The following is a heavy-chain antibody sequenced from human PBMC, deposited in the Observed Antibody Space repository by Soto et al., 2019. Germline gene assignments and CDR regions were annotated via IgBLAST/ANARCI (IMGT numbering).Heavy chain of an antibody. V-gene: IGHV1-69*01. CDR3: ARSQGSSTSLEIYYYYYYGMDV. Sequence: QVQLVQSGAEVKKPGSSVKVSCKASGGTVSSYAISWVRQAPGQGLEWMGGIIPISDTTNYAQKLQGRVTITADESTSTANMELTSLRSEDTAVYYCARSQGSSTSLEIYYYYYYGMDVWGQGTTVTVSS. CDR2: IIPISDTT. D-gene: IGHD2-2*01. CDR1: GGTVSSYA. J-gene: IGHJ6*02.